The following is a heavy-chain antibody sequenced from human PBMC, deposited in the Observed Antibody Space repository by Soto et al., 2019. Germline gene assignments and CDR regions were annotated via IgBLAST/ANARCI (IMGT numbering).Heavy chain of an antibody. CDR1: GFTFNHYA. D-gene: IGHD4-17*01. J-gene: IGHJ6*02. CDR2: VSGRGGST. V-gene: IGHV3-23*01. Sequence: VHLLESGGGLVQPGGSLRLACTASGFTFNHYAMSWVRQAPGKGLDWVSAVSGRGGSTKYADSVKGRFIISRDNSNSTLYLQMDSLRGEDTAVYYCAKDSTVTTSLYFYYYGFDVWGQGTTVTVSS. CDR3: AKDSTVTTSLYFYYYGFDV.